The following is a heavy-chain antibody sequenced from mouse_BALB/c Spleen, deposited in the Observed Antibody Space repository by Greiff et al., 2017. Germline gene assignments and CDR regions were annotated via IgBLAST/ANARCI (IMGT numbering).Heavy chain of an antibody. D-gene: IGHD1-3*01. Sequence: QVQLQQPGAELVKPGASVKLSCKASGYTFTSYWMHWVKQRPGQGLEWIGEINPSNGRTNYNEKFKSKATLTVDKSSSTAYMQLSSLTSEDSAVYYCALNFYFDYWGQGTTLTVSS. CDR2: INPSNGRT. J-gene: IGHJ2*01. V-gene: IGHV1S81*02. CDR1: GYTFTSYW. CDR3: ALNFYFDY.